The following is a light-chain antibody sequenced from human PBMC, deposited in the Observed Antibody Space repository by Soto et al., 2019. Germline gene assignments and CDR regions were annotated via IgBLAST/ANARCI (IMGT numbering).Light chain of an antibody. CDR1: QSISRY. Sequence: DIQMTQSPSSLSASVGDRVTITCRASQSISRYLNWYQQKPGKAPKVLIYTASSLQSGVPSRFSGSGSATDFTLTISSLQPEDFATYYCQQSYSTLTFGGGTKVEIK. CDR3: QQSYSTLT. J-gene: IGKJ4*01. V-gene: IGKV1-39*01. CDR2: TAS.